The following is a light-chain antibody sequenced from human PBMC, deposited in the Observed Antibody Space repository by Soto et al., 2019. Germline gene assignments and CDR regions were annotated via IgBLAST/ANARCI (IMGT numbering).Light chain of an antibody. CDR3: EAWDDSLNAYV. V-gene: IGLV1-44*01. CDR1: SSNIGSNT. J-gene: IGLJ1*01. CDR2: SNN. Sequence: QSVLTQPPSASGTPGQRVTISCSGSSSNIGSNTVNWYQQLPGTAPKLLIYSNNQRPSGVPDRFSGSKSGTSASLAISGLQSEDEADYYCEAWDDSLNAYVFGTGTKLTVL.